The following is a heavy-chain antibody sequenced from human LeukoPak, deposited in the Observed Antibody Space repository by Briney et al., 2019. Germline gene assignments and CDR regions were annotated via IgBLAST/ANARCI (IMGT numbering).Heavy chain of an antibody. CDR2: IYYSGST. D-gene: IGHD3-22*01. J-gene: IGHJ4*02. V-gene: IGHV4-59*01. Sequence: SETLSLTCTVSGGSISSYYWSWIRQPPWKGLEWIGYIYYSGSTNCNPSLKSRVTISVDTSKNQFSLKLSSVTAADTAVYYCASSYYDSSGYDSQTFDYWGQGTLVTVSS. CDR3: ASSYYDSSGYDSQTFDY. CDR1: GGSISSYY.